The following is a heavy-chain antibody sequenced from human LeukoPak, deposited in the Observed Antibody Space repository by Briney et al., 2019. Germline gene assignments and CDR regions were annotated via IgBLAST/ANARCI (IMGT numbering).Heavy chain of an antibody. CDR2: IYYSGST. CDR3: ATQLLMEHAFDI. CDR1: GGSISSYY. D-gene: IGHD2-2*01. V-gene: IGHV4-59*08. J-gene: IGHJ3*02. Sequence: SETLSLTCTVSGGSISSYYWSWIRQPPGKGLEWIGYIYYSGSTNYNPSLKSRVTISVDTSKNQFSLKLSSVTAADTAVYYGATQLLMEHAFDIWGQGTMVTVSS.